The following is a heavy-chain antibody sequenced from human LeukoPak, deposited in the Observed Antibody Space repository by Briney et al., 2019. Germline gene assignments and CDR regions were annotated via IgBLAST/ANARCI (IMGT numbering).Heavy chain of an antibody. D-gene: IGHD5-18*01. Sequence: GRSLRLSCAASGFTFSSYGMHWVRQAPGKGLEWVAVISYDGSKKYYADSVKGRFTISRDNSKNTLYLQMNSLRAEDTAVYYCAKGVELWFNIDYWGQGTPVTVSS. CDR1: GFTFSSYG. CDR3: AKGVELWFNIDY. J-gene: IGHJ4*02. V-gene: IGHV3-30*18. CDR2: ISYDGSKK.